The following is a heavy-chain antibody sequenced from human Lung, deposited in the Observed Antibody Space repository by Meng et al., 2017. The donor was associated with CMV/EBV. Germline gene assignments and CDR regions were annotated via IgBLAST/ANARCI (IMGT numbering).Heavy chain of an antibody. J-gene: IGHJ4*02. Sequence: VEAGGGLVRPGGSLRPSGAAFGFTFSNYWMHWVRQVPGKAPVWVSRIDSQESSMTYADSVKGRFTVSRDNGKNTLYLQMNSLRIEDTVVYYCVREGGQWFYWGQGTLVTVSS. D-gene: IGHD3-22*01. CDR1: GFTFSNYW. CDR3: VREGGQWFY. V-gene: IGHV3-74*03. CDR2: IDSQESSM.